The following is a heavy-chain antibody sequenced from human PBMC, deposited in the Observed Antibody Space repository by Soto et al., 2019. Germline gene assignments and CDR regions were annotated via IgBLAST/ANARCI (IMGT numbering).Heavy chain of an antibody. V-gene: IGHV1-18*01. CDR3: ARADYYDSSGYYVYFQH. Sequence: GASVKVYCKASGYTFTSYGLSWVRQAPGQGLEWMGWISAYNGNANYAQKLQGRVTMTTDTSTSTAYMELRSLRSDDTAVYYCARADYYDSSGYYVYFQHWGQGTLVTVSS. J-gene: IGHJ1*01. CDR1: GYTFTSYG. CDR2: ISAYNGNA. D-gene: IGHD3-22*01.